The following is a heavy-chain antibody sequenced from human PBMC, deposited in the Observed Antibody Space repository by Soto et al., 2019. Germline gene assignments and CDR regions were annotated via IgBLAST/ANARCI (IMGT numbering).Heavy chain of an antibody. Sequence: VQLVESGGGSVQPGGSLRLSCAASGFTFSSGYTFSSFWVSWVRQPRGKGLEWVGNINKDGSEKYYMDSVKGRFTISRDNAKNSLYLQMDSLRADDTAIYYCVIDRRVEAWFSYWGQGTLVTAPS. CDR2: INKDGSEK. CDR1: GFTFSSGYTFSSFW. V-gene: IGHV3-7*03. CDR3: VIDRRVEAWFSY. J-gene: IGHJ4*02. D-gene: IGHD2-15*01.